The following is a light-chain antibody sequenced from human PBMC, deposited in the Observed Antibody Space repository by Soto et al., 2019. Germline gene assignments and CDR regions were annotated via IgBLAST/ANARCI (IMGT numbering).Light chain of an antibody. J-gene: IGKJ4*01. CDR3: QKYNSAPLT. CDR1: HGISSY. V-gene: IGKV1-27*01. CDR2: AAS. Sequence: DIQMTQSPSSLSASVGDTVTITCRASHGISSYLAWYQQKPGKVPKLLIYAASTLQSGVPSRFSGSASGTDFTLTISSLQTEDVGTYYCQKYNSAPLTFGGGTKVEIK.